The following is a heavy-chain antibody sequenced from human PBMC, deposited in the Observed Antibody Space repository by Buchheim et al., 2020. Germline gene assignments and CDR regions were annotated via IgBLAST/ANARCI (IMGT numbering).Heavy chain of an antibody. D-gene: IGHD3-10*01. CDR2: INHSGST. CDR3: ARRITMVRGVTWGYFDY. CDR1: GGSFSGYY. J-gene: IGHJ4*02. Sequence: QVQLQQWGAGLLKPSETLSLTCAVYGGSFSGYYWSWIRQPPGKGLEWIGEINHSGSTNYNPSLKSRVTISVDTSKNQLSLKLSSVTAADTAVYYCARRITMVRGVTWGYFDYWGQGTL. V-gene: IGHV4-34*01.